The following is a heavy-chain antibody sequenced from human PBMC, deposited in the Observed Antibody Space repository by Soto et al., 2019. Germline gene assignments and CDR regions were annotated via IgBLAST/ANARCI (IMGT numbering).Heavy chain of an antibody. Sequence: SETLSLTCTVSGGSISSGGYYWGWIRQHPGKGLEWIGYIYYSGSTYYNPSLKSRVTISVDTSKNQFSLKLSSVTAADTAVYYCARVRTYARPFDPWGQGTLVTVSS. CDR2: IYYSGST. D-gene: IGHD2-2*01. CDR1: GGSISSGGYY. V-gene: IGHV4-31*03. J-gene: IGHJ5*02. CDR3: ARVRTYARPFDP.